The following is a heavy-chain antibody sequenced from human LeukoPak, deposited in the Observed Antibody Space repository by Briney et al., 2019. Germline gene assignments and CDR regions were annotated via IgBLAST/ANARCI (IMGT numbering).Heavy chain of an antibody. V-gene: IGHV3-21*01. CDR3: ARVAFYSGYYVRVNDY. CDR1: GFTSSSYS. J-gene: IGHJ4*02. D-gene: IGHD3-22*01. Sequence: GGSLRLSXAASGFTSSSYSMNWVRQAPGKGLEWVSSISSSSSYIYYADSVKGRFTISRDNAKNSLYLQMNSLRAEDTAVYYCARVAFYSGYYVRVNDYWGQGTLVTVSS. CDR2: ISSSSSYI.